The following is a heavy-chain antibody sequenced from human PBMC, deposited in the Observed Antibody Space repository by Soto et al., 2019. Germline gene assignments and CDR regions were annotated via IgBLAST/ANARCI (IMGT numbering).Heavy chain of an antibody. D-gene: IGHD1-7*01. J-gene: IGHJ4*02. CDR2: IVPIFGTA. CDR1: GGTFSSYA. CDR3: ARDQIGDWNYVYDY. V-gene: IGHV1-69*13. Sequence: RASVKVSCKASGGTFSSYAISWVRQAPGQGLEWMGGIVPIFGTANYAQKFQGRVTITADESTSTAYMELSSPRSEDTAVYYCARDQIGDWNYVYDYWGQGTLVTVSS.